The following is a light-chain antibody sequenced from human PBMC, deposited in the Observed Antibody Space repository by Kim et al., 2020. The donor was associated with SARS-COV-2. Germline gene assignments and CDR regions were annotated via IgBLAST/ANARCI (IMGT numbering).Light chain of an antibody. Sequence: DIQMTQSPSLVFESVGDTVTITCRASQGISSWLAWYQQKPEKALKSLNYAAASIQSVVPSRFSGSGSGTVFTHTINSLQPEDFATYFCQQYDSYPCAFGQGTKVDIK. CDR1: QGISSW. V-gene: IGKV1D-16*01. J-gene: IGKJ1*01. CDR3: QQYDSYPCA. CDR2: AAA.